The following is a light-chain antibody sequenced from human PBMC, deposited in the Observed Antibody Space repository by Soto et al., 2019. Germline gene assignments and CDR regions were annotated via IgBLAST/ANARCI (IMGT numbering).Light chain of an antibody. Sequence: LTQPPSVSVAPGKTARITCGGNNIGSKSVHWYQQKPGQAPVLVIYYDSDRPSGIPERFSGSNSGNTATLTISRVEAGDEADYYCQVWDSSSDHPLYVFGTGTKVTVL. CDR2: YDS. CDR3: QVWDSSSDHPLYV. J-gene: IGLJ1*01. V-gene: IGLV3-21*04. CDR1: NIGSKS.